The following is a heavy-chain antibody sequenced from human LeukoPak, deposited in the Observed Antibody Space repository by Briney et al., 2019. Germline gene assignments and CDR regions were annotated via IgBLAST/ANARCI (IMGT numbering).Heavy chain of an antibody. V-gene: IGHV1-2*06. Sequence: ASVKVSCKASGYTFTGYYIHWVRQAPGQGLEWMGRINPNSGGTNYAQKFQGRVTMTRDTSISTAYMELSRLGSDDTAVYYCARYYDSSGYSSEYFQHWGQGTLVTVSS. CDR2: INPNSGGT. CDR1: GYTFTGYY. CDR3: ARYYDSSGYSSEYFQH. J-gene: IGHJ1*01. D-gene: IGHD3-22*01.